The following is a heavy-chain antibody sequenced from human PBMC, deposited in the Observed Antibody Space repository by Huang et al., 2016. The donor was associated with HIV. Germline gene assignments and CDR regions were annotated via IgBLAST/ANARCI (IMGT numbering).Heavy chain of an antibody. V-gene: IGHV1-2*02. Sequence: QVQLVQSGAEVKKPGASVKVSCKASGYTFTGYYMHWVRQATGQGLEARGWSNPTSGGTNHEQKFQGRVTMTRDTSISTAYMELSRLRSDDTAVYYCAAGVVPAADYYYYYGMDVWGQGTTVTVSS. CDR3: AAGVVPAADYYYYYGMDV. J-gene: IGHJ6*02. CDR1: GYTFTGYY. CDR2: SNPTSGGT. D-gene: IGHD2-2*01.